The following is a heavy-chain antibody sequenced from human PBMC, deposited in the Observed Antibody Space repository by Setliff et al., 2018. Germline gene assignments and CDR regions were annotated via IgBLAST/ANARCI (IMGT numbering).Heavy chain of an antibody. D-gene: IGHD4-4*01. CDR2: INHSGTT. CDR1: GVSFSDYY. J-gene: IGHJ4*02. V-gene: IGHV4-34*01. Sequence: SETLSLTCTVYGVSFSDYYWGWVRQSPGKGLDWIGEINHSGTTNYDPSLEGRISISVDTSKRQFSLKLSSVTAADMAVYYCARDRGVYSDFEYWGQGTLVTVSS. CDR3: ARDRGVYSDFEY.